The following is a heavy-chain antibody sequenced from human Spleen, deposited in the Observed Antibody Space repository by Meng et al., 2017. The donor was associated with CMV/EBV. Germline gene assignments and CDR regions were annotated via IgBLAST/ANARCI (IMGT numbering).Heavy chain of an antibody. Sequence: SETLSLTCTVYGASSSGYYWSWIRQPPGKGLEWIGEINYSGSTNHNPSLKSRVTMSADTSKNLFSLKLSSVTAADTAVYYCARDRGGYCNTTSCYHLGFLSGMDVWGQGTTVTVSS. J-gene: IGHJ6*02. CDR2: INYSGST. D-gene: IGHD2-2*01. CDR3: ARDRGGYCNTTSCYHLGFLSGMDV. V-gene: IGHV4-34*01. CDR1: GASSSGYY.